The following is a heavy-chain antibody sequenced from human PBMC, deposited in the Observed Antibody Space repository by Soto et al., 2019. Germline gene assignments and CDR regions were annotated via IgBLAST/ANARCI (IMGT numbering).Heavy chain of an antibody. D-gene: IGHD1-26*01. V-gene: IGHV3-23*01. CDR3: ARRGSGSYYDY. J-gene: IGHJ4*02. CDR2: ISGSGGST. CDR1: GFTFSSYA. Sequence: EVQLLEWGGGLVQPGGSLRLSCAASGFTFSSYAMRWVRQAPVKGLEWVSAISGSGGSTYYADSVKGRFTISRDNSKNTLYLQMNSLRAEDTAVYYCARRGSGSYYDYWGQGTLVTVSS.